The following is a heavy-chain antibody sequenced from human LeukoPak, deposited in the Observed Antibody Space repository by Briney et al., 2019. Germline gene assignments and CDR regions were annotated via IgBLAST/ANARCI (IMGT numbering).Heavy chain of an antibody. Sequence: SETLSLTCTVSGGSISSYHWSWVRQPAGKGLEWIGRIYTSGSTNYNPSLKSRVTMSVDTSKNQFSLKLSSVTAADTAVYYCARVSLSSGGSCYVDYWGQGTLVTVSS. CDR3: ARVSLSSGGSCYVDY. CDR2: IYTSGST. CDR1: GGSISSYH. D-gene: IGHD2-15*01. V-gene: IGHV4-4*07. J-gene: IGHJ4*02.